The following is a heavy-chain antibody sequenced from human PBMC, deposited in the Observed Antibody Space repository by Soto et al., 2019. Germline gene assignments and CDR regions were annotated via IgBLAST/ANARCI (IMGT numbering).Heavy chain of an antibody. V-gene: IGHV1-2*04. CDR3: AREGPNSSGWYYYYYMDV. CDR1: GYTFTGYY. Sequence: QVQLVQSGAEVKKPGASVKVSCKASGYTFTGYYMHWVRQAPGQGLEWMGWINPNSGGTNYAQKFQGWVTMTRDTSISPAYMELSRLRSDDTAVYYCAREGPNSSGWYYYYYMDVWGKGTTVTVSS. J-gene: IGHJ6*03. D-gene: IGHD6-19*01. CDR2: INPNSGGT.